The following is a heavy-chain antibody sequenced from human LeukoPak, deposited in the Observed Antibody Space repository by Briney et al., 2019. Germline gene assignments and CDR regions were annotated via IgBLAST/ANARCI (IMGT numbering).Heavy chain of an antibody. CDR3: ARAQSESTGHYDFLEY. V-gene: IGHV1-2*02. D-gene: IGHD3-9*01. Sequence: ASVKVSCRGSGYSFSNHHLHWVRQAPEQGLEWMGWINPDTGKTNFAQKFEGRVTMTRETSINTAYMELSRLGPDDTAIYYCARAQSESTGHYDFLEYWGQGSLVTVSS. J-gene: IGHJ4*02. CDR2: INPDTGKT. CDR1: GYSFSNHH.